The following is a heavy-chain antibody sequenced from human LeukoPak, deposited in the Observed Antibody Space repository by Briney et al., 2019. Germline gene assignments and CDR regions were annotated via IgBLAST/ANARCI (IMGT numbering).Heavy chain of an antibody. V-gene: IGHV3-21*01. CDR1: GFTFSSYS. CDR2: ISSSSSYI. CDR3: ARDFEYYDILTGYYTYYYGMDV. D-gene: IGHD3-9*01. J-gene: IGHJ6*02. Sequence: GGSLRLSCAASGFTFSSYSMNWVRQAPGKGLEWVSSISSSSSYIYYADSVKGRFTISRDNAKNSLYLRMNSLRAEDTAVYYCARDFEYYDILTGYYTYYYGMDVWGQGTTVTVSS.